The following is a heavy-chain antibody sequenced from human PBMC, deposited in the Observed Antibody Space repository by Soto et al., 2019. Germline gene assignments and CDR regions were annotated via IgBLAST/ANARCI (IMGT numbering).Heavy chain of an antibody. V-gene: IGHV4-30-4*01. Sequence: QVQLQESGPGLVKPSQTLSLTCTVSGGSISSGDYYWSWIRQPPGKGLEWIGYSYYSGSTYSNPSLKRRVTISVDTSKNQFSLNLSSVTAADTAMYYCARAGAATISPGNNWFDPWGQGTLVTVSS. CDR1: GGSISSGDYY. J-gene: IGHJ5*02. CDR2: SYYSGST. D-gene: IGHD5-12*01. CDR3: ARAGAATISPGNNWFDP.